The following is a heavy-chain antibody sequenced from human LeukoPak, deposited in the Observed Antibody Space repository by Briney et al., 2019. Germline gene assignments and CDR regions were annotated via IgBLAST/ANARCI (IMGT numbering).Heavy chain of an antibody. CDR3: ARLSAVPRGEFDY. CDR1: GYSFTSYW. D-gene: IGHD3-16*01. CDR2: IYPGDSDT. J-gene: IGHJ4*02. Sequence: GESLQISCQGSGYSFTSYWIGWVRQMPGKGLEWMGIIYPGDSDTRYSPSFQGQVTISADKSISTASLQWSSLKASDTAMYYCARLSAVPRGEFDYWGQGTLATVSS. V-gene: IGHV5-51*01.